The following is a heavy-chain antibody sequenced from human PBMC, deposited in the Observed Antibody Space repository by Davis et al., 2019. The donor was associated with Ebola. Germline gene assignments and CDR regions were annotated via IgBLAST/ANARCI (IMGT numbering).Heavy chain of an antibody. Sequence: GGSLRLSCAASGFTFSTYAMGWVRQAPGKGLEWVSDISSGGGAPYYADSVKGRFTTFRDNPKNTLYLQMNSRRADDTAVYYCAKQRGVGAIDYDYWGRGTVVTVSS. CDR2: ISSGGGAP. CDR1: GFTFSTYA. V-gene: IGHV3-23*01. CDR3: AKQRGVGAIDYDY. D-gene: IGHD1-26*01. J-gene: IGHJ4*02.